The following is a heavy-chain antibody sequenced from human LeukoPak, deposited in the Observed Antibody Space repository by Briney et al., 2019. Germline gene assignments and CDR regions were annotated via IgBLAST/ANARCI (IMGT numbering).Heavy chain of an antibody. J-gene: IGHJ4*02. CDR1: GYTLTELS. D-gene: IGHD6-19*01. Sequence: ASVKVSCKVSGYTLTELSMHWVRQAPGKGLEWMGGFDPEDGETIYAQKFQGRVTMTEDTSTDTAYMELSSLRSEDTAVYYCATGPPYSSGWYFSFTFDYWGQGTLVTVSS. V-gene: IGHV1-24*01. CDR2: FDPEDGET. CDR3: ATGPPYSSGWYFSFTFDY.